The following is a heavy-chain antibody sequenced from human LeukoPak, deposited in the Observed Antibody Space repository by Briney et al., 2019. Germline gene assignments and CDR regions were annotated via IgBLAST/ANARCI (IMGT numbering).Heavy chain of an antibody. Sequence: PSETLSLTCTVSGGSISSGGYYWSWIRQHPGKGLEWIGYIYYSGSTYYNPSLKSRVTISVDTPKNQFSLKLSSVTAADTAVYYCARSRLVAATFDYWGQGTLVTVSS. D-gene: IGHD2-15*01. V-gene: IGHV4-31*03. CDR2: IYYSGST. J-gene: IGHJ4*02. CDR1: GGSISSGGYY. CDR3: ARSRLVAATFDY.